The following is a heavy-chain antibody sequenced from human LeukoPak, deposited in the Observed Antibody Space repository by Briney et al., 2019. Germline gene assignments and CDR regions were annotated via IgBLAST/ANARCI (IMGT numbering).Heavy chain of an antibody. CDR3: ARDRRIVVVPAAMQYYYYGMDV. CDR2: IYYSGST. V-gene: IGHV4-59*01. CDR1: GGSISSYY. J-gene: IGHJ6*02. Sequence: TSETLSLTCTVSGGSISSYYWGWIRQPPGKGLEWIGYIYYSGSTNYNPSLKSRVTISVDTSKNQFSLKLSSVTAADTAVYYCARDRRIVVVPAAMQYYYYGMDVWGQGTTVTVSS. D-gene: IGHD2-2*01.